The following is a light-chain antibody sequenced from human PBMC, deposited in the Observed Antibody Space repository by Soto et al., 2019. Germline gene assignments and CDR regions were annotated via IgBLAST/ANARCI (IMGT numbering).Light chain of an antibody. CDR2: KAS. Sequence: DIQMTQSPSTLSASVGDRVTITCRASQSISSWLAWYQQKPGKAPKLLIYKASSLESGVPSRFSGRGSGTEFTLTISSLQPDDFATYYCQEYNSSSRTFGQGTKVEIK. J-gene: IGKJ1*01. CDR3: QEYNSSSRT. V-gene: IGKV1-5*03. CDR1: QSISSW.